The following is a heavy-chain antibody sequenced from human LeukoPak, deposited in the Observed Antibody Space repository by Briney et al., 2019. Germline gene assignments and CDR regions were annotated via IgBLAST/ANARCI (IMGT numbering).Heavy chain of an antibody. J-gene: IGHJ4*02. CDR3: ARGREDNWKLFDC. CDR1: GGSISTYY. Sequence: PSETLSLTCTVSGGSISTYYWTWIRQPAGKGLEWIGRISTSGSTSYNPSLKSRVTMSVDTSKKQFSLKLSSVTAADTAVYYCARGREDNWKLFDCWGQGTLVTVSS. D-gene: IGHD1-20*01. CDR2: ISTSGST. V-gene: IGHV4-4*07.